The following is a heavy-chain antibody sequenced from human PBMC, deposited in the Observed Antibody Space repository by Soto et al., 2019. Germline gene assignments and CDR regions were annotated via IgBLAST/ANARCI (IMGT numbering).Heavy chain of an antibody. CDR3: ARDRRRGYSYGYDY. J-gene: IGHJ4*02. V-gene: IGHV1-18*04. D-gene: IGHD5-18*01. Sequence: QVQLVQSGAEVKKPGASVKVSCKASGYTFSSYGASWVRQAPGQGLEWMGWISAYNGDTNYAQKLQGRVNMTTDTSMSTAYMELRSLRSDDTAVYYCARDRRRGYSYGYDYWGQGTLVTVSS. CDR1: GYTFSSYG. CDR2: ISAYNGDT.